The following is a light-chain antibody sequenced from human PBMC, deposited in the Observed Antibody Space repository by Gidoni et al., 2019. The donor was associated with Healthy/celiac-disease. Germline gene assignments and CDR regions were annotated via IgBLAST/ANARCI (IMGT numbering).Light chain of an antibody. Sequence: EIVMTQSPATLSVSPGERATLSCRASQSVSSDLAWYQQKPGQAPRLLIYGASTRATGIPARFSGRGSGTEFTLTISSLQSEDFAVYYCQQYNYWPPGRFXQXTKVXIK. V-gene: IGKV3-15*01. J-gene: IGKJ1*01. CDR1: QSVSSD. CDR2: GAS. CDR3: QQYNYWPPGR.